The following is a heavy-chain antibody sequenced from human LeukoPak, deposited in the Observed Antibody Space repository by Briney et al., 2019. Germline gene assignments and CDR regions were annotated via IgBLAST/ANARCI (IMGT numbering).Heavy chain of an antibody. J-gene: IGHJ4*02. Sequence: GGSLRLSCAASGFTFSSYGMSWVRQAPGKGLEWVSVISATGGSTYYADSVKGRFTISRDNSKNTLYLQMNSLRAEDTAVYYCAKAWGAMVRGGDYFDYWGQGTLVTVSS. CDR2: ISATGGST. CDR1: GFTFSSYG. V-gene: IGHV3-23*01. D-gene: IGHD3-10*01. CDR3: AKAWGAMVRGGDYFDY.